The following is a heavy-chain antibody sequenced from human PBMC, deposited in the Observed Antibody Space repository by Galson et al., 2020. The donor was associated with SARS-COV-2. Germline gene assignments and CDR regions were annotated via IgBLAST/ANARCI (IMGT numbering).Heavy chain of an antibody. J-gene: IGHJ4*02. D-gene: IGHD1-26*01. CDR3: TTASSIYYIYYFVY. CDR2: IKSKTDGGTT. CDR1: AFSFNYAW. Sequence: GGSLRLSCAASAFSFNYAWMTWVRQAPGKGLEWVGRIKSKTDGGTTDYAAPVKGRFTISRDDSKNMLYLQMNSLTTEDTGVYYCTTASSIYYIYYFVYWGQGTLVTVCS. V-gene: IGHV3-15*01.